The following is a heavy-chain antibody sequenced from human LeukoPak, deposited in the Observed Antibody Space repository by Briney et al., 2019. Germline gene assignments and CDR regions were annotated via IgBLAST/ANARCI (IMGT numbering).Heavy chain of an antibody. CDR1: GGSISSYY. Sequence: SETLSLTCTISGGSISSYYWSWIRQPPGKGLEWIGYIFYSGSTNYNPSLKSRVTISVDTSKNQFSLKLSSVTAADTAVYYRVRSDDFWSGYYGYWGQGTLVTVSS. CDR2: IFYSGST. V-gene: IGHV4-59*01. CDR3: VRSDDFWSGYYGY. J-gene: IGHJ4*02. D-gene: IGHD3-3*01.